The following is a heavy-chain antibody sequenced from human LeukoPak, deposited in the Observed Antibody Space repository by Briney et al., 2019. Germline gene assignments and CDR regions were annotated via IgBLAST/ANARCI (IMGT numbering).Heavy chain of an antibody. CDR3: AKEGSVCTNGICRYFDY. J-gene: IGHJ4*02. CDR2: ISWSSEYM. CDR1: GFTFRDSA. V-gene: IGHV3-9*01. Sequence: PGRSLTLSCAASGFTFRDSAMHWVRQVPGKGLKWVSSISWSSEYMYYADSVKGRFTISRDNAKNSLYLQMDSLRAEDTALYYCAKEGSVCTNGICRYFDYWGQGTLVTVSS. D-gene: IGHD2-8*01.